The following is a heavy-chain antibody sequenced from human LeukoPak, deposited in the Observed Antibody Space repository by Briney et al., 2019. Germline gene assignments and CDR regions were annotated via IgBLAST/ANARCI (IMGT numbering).Heavy chain of an antibody. CDR2: MNPNSGNT. CDR3: ARDSPPGDAFDL. Sequence: GASVKVSCKASGYTFTSYDINWLRQATGQGLEWMGWMNPNSGNTGYAQKFQGRVTMTRNTSISTAYMELSSLRSEDTAVYYCARDSPPGDAFDLWGQGIMVTVSS. CDR1: GYTFTSYD. J-gene: IGHJ3*01. D-gene: IGHD1-26*01. V-gene: IGHV1-8*01.